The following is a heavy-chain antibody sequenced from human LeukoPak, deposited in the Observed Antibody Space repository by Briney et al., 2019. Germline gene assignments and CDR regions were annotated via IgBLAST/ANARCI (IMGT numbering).Heavy chain of an antibody. V-gene: IGHV1-8*01. CDR2: MNPNSGNT. CDR3: ARGLRTSIAAPTY. D-gene: IGHD6-13*01. J-gene: IGHJ4*02. CDR1: GNTFTSYD. Sequence: RGSVKVSCKASGNTFTSYDINWVRQATGQGLEWMGWMNPNSGNTGYAQKFQGRVTMTRNTSISTAYMELSSLRSEDTAVYYCARGLRTSIAAPTYWGQGTLVTVSS.